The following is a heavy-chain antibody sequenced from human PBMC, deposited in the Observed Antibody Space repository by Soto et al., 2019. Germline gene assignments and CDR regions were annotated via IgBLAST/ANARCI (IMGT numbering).Heavy chain of an antibody. CDR1: GFTFRSYA. CDR3: ARDYETSSSGYYYYGMDV. V-gene: IGHV3-30-3*01. Sequence: QVQLVESGGGMVQPGRSLRLSCGASGFTFRSYAMHWVRQAPGKGLEWVATISHDGNNKYYADSVKGRFTISRDNSRNALYLQMNSLRTEDTARYYCARDYETSSSGYYYYGMDVWGQGTTVTVSS. CDR2: ISHDGNNK. D-gene: IGHD6-6*01. J-gene: IGHJ6*02.